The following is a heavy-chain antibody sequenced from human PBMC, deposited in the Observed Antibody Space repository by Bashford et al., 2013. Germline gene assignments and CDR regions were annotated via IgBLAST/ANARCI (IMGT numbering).Heavy chain of an antibody. Sequence: SETLSLTCAVAGSSISSDYYWVWIRQFPGKGLEWIGSIFHSGSIYDRGSTHYNPSLKSRLTISVDTSKNQFSLKLSSVTAADTAVYYCARDHCSSTSCYSYGMDVWGQGTTVTVSS. V-gene: IGHV4-38-2*02. CDR1: GSSISSDYY. CDR3: ARDHCSSTSCYSYGMDV. J-gene: IGHJ6*02. CDR2: IYDRGST. D-gene: IGHD2-2*01.